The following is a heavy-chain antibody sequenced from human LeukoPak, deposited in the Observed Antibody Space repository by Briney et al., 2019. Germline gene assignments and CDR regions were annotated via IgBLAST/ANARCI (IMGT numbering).Heavy chain of an antibody. V-gene: IGHV3-20*04. Sequence: GGSLRLSCAASGFTFSSYGMHWVRQAPGKGLEWVSGINWNGGSTGYADSVKGRFTISRDNAKNSLYLQMNSLRAEDTALYYCARQYDFWSGYPTSGYYMDVWGKGTTVTVSS. CDR1: GFTFSSYG. CDR2: INWNGGST. J-gene: IGHJ6*03. CDR3: ARQYDFWSGYPTSGYYMDV. D-gene: IGHD3-3*01.